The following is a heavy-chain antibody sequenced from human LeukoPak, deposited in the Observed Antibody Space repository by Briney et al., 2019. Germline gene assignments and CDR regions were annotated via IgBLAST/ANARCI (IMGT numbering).Heavy chain of an antibody. CDR2: INPNSGGT. J-gene: IGHJ6*02. CDR3: ARDYYYDSSGYGYYYYGMDV. V-gene: IGHV1-2*04. CDR1: GYTFTSYG. D-gene: IGHD3-22*01. Sequence: ASVKVSCKASGYTFTSYGISWVRQAPGQGLEWMGWINPNSGGTNYAQKFQGWVTMTRDTSISTAYMELSRLRSDDAAVYYCARDYYYDSSGYGYYYYGMDVWGQGTTVTVSS.